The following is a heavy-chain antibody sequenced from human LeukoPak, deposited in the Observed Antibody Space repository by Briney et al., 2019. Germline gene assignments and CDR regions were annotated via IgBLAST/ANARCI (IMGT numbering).Heavy chain of an antibody. CDR3: ARDYDILTGYYGGDAFDI. CDR1: GGSISSYY. D-gene: IGHD3-9*01. V-gene: IGHV4-4*07. CDR2: IYTSGST. J-gene: IGHJ3*02. Sequence: SETLSLTCTVSGGSISSYYWGWIRQPAGKGLEWIGRIYTSGSTNYNPSLKSRVTMSVDTSKNQFSLKLSSVTAADTAVYYCARDYDILTGYYGGDAFDIWGQGTMVTVSS.